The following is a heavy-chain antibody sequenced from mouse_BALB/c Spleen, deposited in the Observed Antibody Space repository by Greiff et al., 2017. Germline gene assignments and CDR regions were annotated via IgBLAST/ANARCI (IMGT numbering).Heavy chain of an antibody. Sequence: QVQLQQPGAELVKPGASVKLSCKASGYTFTSYYMYWVKQRPGQGLEWIGEINPSNGGTNFNEKFKSKATLTVDKSSSTAYMQLSSLTSEDSAVYYCTREGDGYYPFAYWGQGTLVTVSA. D-gene: IGHD2-3*01. CDR3: TREGDGYYPFAY. V-gene: IGHV1S81*02. CDR1: GYTFTSYY. J-gene: IGHJ3*01. CDR2: INPSNGGT.